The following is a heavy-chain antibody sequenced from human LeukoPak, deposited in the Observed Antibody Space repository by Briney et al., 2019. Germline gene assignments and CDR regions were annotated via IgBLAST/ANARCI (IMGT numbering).Heavy chain of an antibody. CDR2: IRSKANSYAT. CDR1: GFTFSGSA. V-gene: IGHV3-73*01. CDR3: TEMDV. J-gene: IGHJ6*04. Sequence: GGSLKRSCAASGFTFSGSAMHWVRQASGKGLEWVGRIRSKANSYATAYAASVKGRFTISRDDSNNTAYLQMNSLKTEATAVYYCTEMDVWGKGTTVTVSS.